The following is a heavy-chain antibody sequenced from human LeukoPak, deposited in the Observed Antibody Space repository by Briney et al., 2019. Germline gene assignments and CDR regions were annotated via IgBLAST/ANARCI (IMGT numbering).Heavy chain of an antibody. CDR2: IKQDGSEK. CDR1: GFTFSSYW. CDR3: ARERVVVVTANLRQSYYYYGMDV. D-gene: IGHD2-21*02. V-gene: IGHV3-7*01. J-gene: IGHJ6*02. Sequence: PGGSLRLSCSASGFTFSSYWMSWVRQAPGKGLEWVANIKQDGSEKYYVDSVKGRFTISRDNAKNSLYLQMNSLRAEDTAVYYCARERVVVVTANLRQSYYYYGMDVWGQGTTVTVSS.